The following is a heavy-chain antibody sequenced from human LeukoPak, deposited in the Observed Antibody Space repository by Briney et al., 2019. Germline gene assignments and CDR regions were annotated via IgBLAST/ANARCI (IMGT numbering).Heavy chain of an antibody. J-gene: IGHJ4*02. CDR3: ARDEVGASGASIDY. V-gene: IGHV3-66*02. CDR2: IYSGGST. D-gene: IGHD3-10*01. Sequence: GGSLRLSCAASGFTVSSNYMSWVRQAPGKGLEWVSVIYSGGSTYYADSVKGRFTISRDNSKNTPYLQMNSLRAEDTAVYYCARDEVGASGASIDYWGQGTLVTVSS. CDR1: GFTVSSNY.